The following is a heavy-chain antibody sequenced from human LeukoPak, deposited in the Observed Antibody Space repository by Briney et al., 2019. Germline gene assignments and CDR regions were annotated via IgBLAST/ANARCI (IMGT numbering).Heavy chain of an antibody. V-gene: IGHV5-51*01. CDR1: GYSFTNHW. J-gene: IGHJ3*02. CDR2: IAPGDSDT. Sequence: GASLKISCKGSGYSFTNHWIGWVRQMTGKGLEWMGIIAPGDSDTRDSPSFQGQVTISADKSISTAYLQWSSLKASDTAIYYCARLTHCSGGSCSGFDIWGQGTLVTVSS. D-gene: IGHD2-15*01. CDR3: ARLTHCSGGSCSGFDI.